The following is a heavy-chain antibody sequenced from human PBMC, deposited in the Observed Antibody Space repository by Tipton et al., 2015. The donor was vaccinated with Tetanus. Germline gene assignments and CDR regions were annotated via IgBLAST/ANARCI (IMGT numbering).Heavy chain of an antibody. CDR3: VRDRPTSIPAAMLHWFAP. V-gene: IGHV3-21*01. CDR2: IGSTSHYM. CDR1: GFTFSSYS. Sequence: SLRLSCAASGFTFSSYSMNWVRQAPGKGLEWVSSIGSTSHYMYYADSVKGRFTISRDNAKNSLYLQMDSLRGDDTGVYYCVRDRPTSIPAAMLHWFAPWGQGTLVTASS. J-gene: IGHJ5*02. D-gene: IGHD2-2*01.